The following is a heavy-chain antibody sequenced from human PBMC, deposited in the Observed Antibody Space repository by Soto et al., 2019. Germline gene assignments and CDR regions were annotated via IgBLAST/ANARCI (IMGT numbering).Heavy chain of an antibody. V-gene: IGHV3-30*18. Sequence: GGSLRLSCAASGFTFSSYGMHWVRQAPGKGLEWVAVISYDGSNKYYADSVKGRFTISRDNSKNTLYLQMNSLRAEDTAVYYCAKDPSSGYSGYDYAGFDYWGQGTLVTVSS. CDR2: ISYDGSNK. D-gene: IGHD5-12*01. CDR3: AKDPSSGYSGYDYAGFDY. J-gene: IGHJ4*02. CDR1: GFTFSSYG.